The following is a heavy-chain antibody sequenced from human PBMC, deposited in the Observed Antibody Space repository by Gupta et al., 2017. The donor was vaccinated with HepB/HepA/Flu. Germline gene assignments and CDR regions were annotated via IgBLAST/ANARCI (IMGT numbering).Heavy chain of an antibody. CDR1: GFTFSSYA. CDR3: AKAFFGSTETDY. Sequence: EVQLLESGGGLVQPGGSLRLSCAASGFTFSSYAMSWFRQAPGKGLEWVSAISGSGGSTYYADSVKGRFTISRDNSKNTLYLQMNSLRAEDTAVYYCAKAFFGSTETDYWGQGTLVTVSS. CDR2: ISGSGGST. V-gene: IGHV3-23*01. D-gene: IGHD2-15*01. J-gene: IGHJ4*02.